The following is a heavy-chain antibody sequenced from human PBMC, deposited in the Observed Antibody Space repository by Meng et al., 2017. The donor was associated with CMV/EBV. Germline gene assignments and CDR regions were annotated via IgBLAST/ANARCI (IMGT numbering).Heavy chain of an antibody. CDR2: INPNSGGT. D-gene: IGHD3-22*01. V-gene: IGHV1-2*02. CDR1: GYTFTGYY. CDR3: ARGYYYDSSSYSN. Sequence: VQQVQSAAEVXXXXXSVKASXKASGYTFTGYYMHWVRQAPGQGLEWMGWINPNSGGTNYAQKFQGRVTMTRDTSISTAYMELSRLRSDDTAVYYCARGYYYDSSSYSNWGQGTLVTVSS. J-gene: IGHJ4*02.